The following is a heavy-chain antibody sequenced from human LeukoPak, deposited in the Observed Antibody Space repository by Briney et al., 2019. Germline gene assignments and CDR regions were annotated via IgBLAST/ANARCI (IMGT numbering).Heavy chain of an antibody. CDR2: ISYDGNNN. CDR1: GFTFSTYG. CDR3: AKPRDKYDSSPPYYAMDV. D-gene: IGHD3-22*01. J-gene: IGHJ6*02. Sequence: GGSLRLSCAASGFTFSTYGMHWVRQAPGKGLEWVAIISYDGNNNYYADSVKGRFTSSRGNSKNTLYLQMNSLRAEDTAVYYCAKPRDKYDSSPPYYAMDVWGQGTTVTVSS. V-gene: IGHV3-30*18.